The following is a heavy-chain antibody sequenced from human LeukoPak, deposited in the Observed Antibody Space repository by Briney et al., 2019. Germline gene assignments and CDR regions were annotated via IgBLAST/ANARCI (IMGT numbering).Heavy chain of an antibody. V-gene: IGHV3-23*01. D-gene: IGHD6-13*01. J-gene: IGHJ4*02. CDR1: GFTFRSYA. CDR2: ICGSGGST. Sequence: GDSLTLFCAASGFTFRSYAVSWLRQATGRGVEGVTAICGSGGSTYYADPVKGRFTISRDNSKTPLYLPLNSLRAEHTTVYYCATYSSSWYCFDYWGQGTLVTVSS. CDR3: ATYSSSWYCFDY.